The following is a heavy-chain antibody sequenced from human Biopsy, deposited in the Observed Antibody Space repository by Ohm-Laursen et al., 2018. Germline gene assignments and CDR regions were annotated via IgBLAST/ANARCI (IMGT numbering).Heavy chain of an antibody. CDR3: ARDTRWSPYSMDV. J-gene: IGHJ6*02. CDR2: ITGSSSTI. CDR1: GFTFNSHE. V-gene: IGHV3-48*03. D-gene: IGHD4-23*01. Sequence: SLRLSCAASGFTFNSHEMNWVRQAPGKGLEWISYITGSSSTIYYADSVKGRFTISRDNAKNSLYLQMHSLRAEDTAVYYCARDTRWSPYSMDVWGQGTTVTVS.